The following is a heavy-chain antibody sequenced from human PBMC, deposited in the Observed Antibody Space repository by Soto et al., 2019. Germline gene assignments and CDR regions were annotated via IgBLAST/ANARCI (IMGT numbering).Heavy chain of an antibody. D-gene: IGHD3-22*01. CDR3: AREGDYYDSSGFSYYY. V-gene: IGHV4-39*07. J-gene: IGHJ4*02. CDR1: GGSIRSDNYN. CDR2: INHSGST. Sequence: SETLSLTCAVSGGSIRSDNYNWGWIRQPPGKGLECIGSINHSGSTNYNPSLKSRVTISVDTSKNQFSLKPSSVTAADTAVYYCAREGDYYDSSGFSYYYWGQGTLVTVSS.